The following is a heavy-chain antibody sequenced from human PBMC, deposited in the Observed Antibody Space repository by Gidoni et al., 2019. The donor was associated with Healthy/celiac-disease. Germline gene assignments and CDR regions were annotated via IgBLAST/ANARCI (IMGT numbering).Heavy chain of an antibody. CDR3: AKVVAATSVPFIDY. V-gene: IGHV3-23*01. D-gene: IGHD2-15*01. CDR1: GFTFSTYV. Sequence: EVQLLESGGGLVQPGGSLRLSCAASGFTFSTYVMSWVRQAPGKGLEWVSASSASGYSTYYADSVKGRFTISRDNSKNTLYLQMNSLGVEDTAVYYCAKVVAATSVPFIDYWGQGTLVTVSS. J-gene: IGHJ4*02. CDR2: SSASGYST.